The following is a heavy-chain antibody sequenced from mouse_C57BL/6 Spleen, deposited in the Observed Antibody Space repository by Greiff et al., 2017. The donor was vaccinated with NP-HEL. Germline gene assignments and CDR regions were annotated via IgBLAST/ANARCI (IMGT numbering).Heavy chain of an antibody. CDR2: IDPSDSYT. CDR3: ACRGPWFAY. Sequence: VQLQQSGAELVKPGASVKLSCKASGYTFTSYWMQWVKQRPGQGLEWIGEIDPSDSYTNYNQKFKGKATLTVDTSSSTAYMQLDSLTSEDSAVYYCACRGPWFAYWGQGTLVTVSA. D-gene: IGHD3-1*01. V-gene: IGHV1-50*01. J-gene: IGHJ3*01. CDR1: GYTFTSYW.